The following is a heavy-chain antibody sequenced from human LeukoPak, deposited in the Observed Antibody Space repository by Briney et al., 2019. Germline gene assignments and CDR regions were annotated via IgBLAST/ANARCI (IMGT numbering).Heavy chain of an antibody. V-gene: IGHV1-18*01. CDR1: GYTFTSYG. Sequence: ASVKVSSKASGYTFTSYGISWVRQAPGQGLEWMGWISAYNGNTNYAQKLQGRATMTTDTSTSTAYMELRSLRSDDTAVYYCATVVPAAPPGGYYYMDVWGKGTTVTVSS. J-gene: IGHJ6*03. CDR2: ISAYNGNT. D-gene: IGHD2-2*01. CDR3: ATVVPAAPPGGYYYMDV.